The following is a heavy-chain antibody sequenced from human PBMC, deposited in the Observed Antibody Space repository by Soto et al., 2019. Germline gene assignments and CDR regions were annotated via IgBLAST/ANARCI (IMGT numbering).Heavy chain of an antibody. J-gene: IGHJ4*02. CDR2: INSSSNTI. CDR1: GFNFKIYS. D-gene: IGHD5-12*01. V-gene: IGHV3-48*01. Sequence: EVQLVESGGGLVQPGGSMRLSCVASGFNFKIYSMNWVRQAPGKGMDWISYINSSSNTIYYADSVKGRFNVSRYNSKNSLLLQMNSLSTEDTAIYYCARRGISGYFTNALLDSWGPGTLVTVSS. CDR3: ARRGISGYFTNALLDS.